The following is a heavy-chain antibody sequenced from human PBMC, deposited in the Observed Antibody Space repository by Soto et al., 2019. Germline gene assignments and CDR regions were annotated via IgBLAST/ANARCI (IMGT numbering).Heavy chain of an antibody. V-gene: IGHV1-69*02. CDR1: GGTFSSYT. CDR2: IIPILGIA. D-gene: IGHD6-19*01. CDR3: ASHGYSRGWYLVW. J-gene: IGHJ4*02. Sequence: SVKVSCKATGGTFSSYTISWVRQAPGQGLEWMGRIIPILGIANYAQKFQGRVTITADKSTSTAYMELSSLRSEDTAVYYCASHGYSRGWYLVWWGQGTLVTVS.